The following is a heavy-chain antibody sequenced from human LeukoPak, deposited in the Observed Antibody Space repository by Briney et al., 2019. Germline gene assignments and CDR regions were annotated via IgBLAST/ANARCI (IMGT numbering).Heavy chain of an antibody. D-gene: IGHD5-12*01. CDR3: ASGVQDIVATVNYYYGMDV. J-gene: IGHJ6*02. Sequence: SVKVSCKASGYIFTNYGISWVRQAPGQGLEWMGGIIPIFGTANYAQKFQGRVTITADESTSTAYMELSSLRSEDTAVYYCASGVQDIVATVNYYYGMDVWGQGTTVTVSS. CDR2: IIPIFGTA. CDR1: GYIFTNYG. V-gene: IGHV1-69*13.